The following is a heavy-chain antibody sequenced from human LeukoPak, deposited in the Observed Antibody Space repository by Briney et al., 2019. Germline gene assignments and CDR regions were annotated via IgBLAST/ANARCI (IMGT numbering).Heavy chain of an antibody. CDR1: GYTFTSYY. J-gene: IGHJ3*02. V-gene: IGHV1-46*01. Sequence: ASVKVSCKASGYTFTSYYMHWVRQAPGQGLEWMGIINPSGGSTSYAQKFQGRVTISADESTSTAYMELRSLRSEDTAVYYCARGRYSYYDSSGYYYGAFDIRGQGTMVTVSS. D-gene: IGHD3-22*01. CDR2: INPSGGST. CDR3: ARGRYSYYDSSGYYYGAFDI.